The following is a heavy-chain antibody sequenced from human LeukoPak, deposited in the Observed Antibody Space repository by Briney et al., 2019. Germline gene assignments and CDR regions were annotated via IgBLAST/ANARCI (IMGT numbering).Heavy chain of an antibody. J-gene: IGHJ4*01. V-gene: IGHV1-24*01. CDR2: FDPEDGET. Sequence: ASVKVSCKVSGYTLTELSMHWVRQAPGKGLEWMGGFDPEDGETIYAQKFQGRVTMTEDTSTDTAYMELSSLRPEDTAVYYCATRYGDYHSFDYWGQGTLVTVSS. D-gene: IGHD4-17*01. CDR1: GYTLTELS. CDR3: ATRYGDYHSFDY.